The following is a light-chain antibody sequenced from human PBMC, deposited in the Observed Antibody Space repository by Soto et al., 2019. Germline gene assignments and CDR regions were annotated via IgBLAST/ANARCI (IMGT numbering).Light chain of an antibody. Sequence: DIQMTQSPFSLSASVGDRVSITCRASQDISSAVAWYRQKPEKAPKSLIYAAFNWDSGVPARFSGSGSVTEITLTTNNLQPEDFATYYCQQYYSYPPTFGQGTRLEIK. CDR3: QQYYSYPPT. V-gene: IGKV1D-16*01. CDR2: AAF. CDR1: QDISSA. J-gene: IGKJ5*01.